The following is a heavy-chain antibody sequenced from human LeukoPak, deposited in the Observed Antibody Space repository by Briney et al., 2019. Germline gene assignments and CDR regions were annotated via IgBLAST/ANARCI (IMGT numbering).Heavy chain of an antibody. Sequence: SETLSLTCAVYGGSFSGYYWSWIRQPPGKGKGWNGEMNNSGSTSYNPTLKGRVTISVDTSKNQFSLKLSSVTAADTAVYYCAGGFTFSDYWGQGTLVTVSS. D-gene: IGHD3-10*01. CDR3: AGGFTFSDY. V-gene: IGHV4-34*01. CDR1: GGSFSGYY. CDR2: MNNSGST. J-gene: IGHJ4*02.